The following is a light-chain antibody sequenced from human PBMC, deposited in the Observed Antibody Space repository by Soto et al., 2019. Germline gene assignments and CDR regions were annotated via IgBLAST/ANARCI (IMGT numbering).Light chain of an antibody. J-gene: IGLJ1*01. V-gene: IGLV2-14*01. CDR3: SSYRSGGNFV. CDR2: MVS. Sequence: QSGLDQPTAGSGSRGRSIAISCTGTSSDVGGYDYVSWHQQHPGKAPKVLISMVSNRPSGVSNRFSGSKAGNTASLTISGLQADHEAEYYCSSYRSGGNFVCGSGTKVTV. CDR1: SSDVGGYDY.